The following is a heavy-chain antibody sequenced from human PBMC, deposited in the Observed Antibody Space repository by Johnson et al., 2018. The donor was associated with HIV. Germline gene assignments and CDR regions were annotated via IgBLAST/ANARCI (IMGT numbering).Heavy chain of an antibody. Sequence: QMQLVESGGGVVKPGGSLRLSCAASGFTFSDYYMSWIRQAPGKGLEWVSYISSTGTTIYYADSVKGRFTISRDNAMKSLYLQINSLRAEDTAVYYCARNRPVSYGYRGAFDFWGQGTMVTVSS. V-gene: IGHV3-11*04. D-gene: IGHD5-18*01. CDR2: ISSTGTTI. CDR3: ARNRPVSYGYRGAFDF. J-gene: IGHJ3*01. CDR1: GFTFSDYY.